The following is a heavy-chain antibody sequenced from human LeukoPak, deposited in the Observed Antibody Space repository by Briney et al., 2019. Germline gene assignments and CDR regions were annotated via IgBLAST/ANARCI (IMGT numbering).Heavy chain of an antibody. D-gene: IGHD2-2*01. J-gene: IGHJ4*02. CDR1: GFTFSSYS. Sequence: GGSLRLSCAASGFTFSSYSMNWVRQAPGKGLEWVSGISGGAGSTYYADSVKGRFTISRDNSKNTLFLQMNSLRAEDTAMYFCAKEEQIVVVPAAINYWGQGTLVTVSS. CDR2: ISGGAGST. CDR3: AKEEQIVVVPAAINY. V-gene: IGHV3-23*01.